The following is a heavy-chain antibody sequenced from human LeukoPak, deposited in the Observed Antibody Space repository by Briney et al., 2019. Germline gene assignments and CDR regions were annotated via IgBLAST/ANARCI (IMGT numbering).Heavy chain of an antibody. CDR1: GFTFTELY. D-gene: IGHD5-24*01. Sequence: GGSLRLSCAVSGFTFTELYMSWIRQAPGEWLEWVSYISNSGSTIHYAESVKGRFTISGDNAKNSLYLQMNSLRAEDTAVYYCAREGKMATRTYYCVYWVQGTLVTVSS. CDR2: ISNSGSTI. J-gene: IGHJ4*02. V-gene: IGHV3-11*04. CDR3: AREGKMATRTYYCVY.